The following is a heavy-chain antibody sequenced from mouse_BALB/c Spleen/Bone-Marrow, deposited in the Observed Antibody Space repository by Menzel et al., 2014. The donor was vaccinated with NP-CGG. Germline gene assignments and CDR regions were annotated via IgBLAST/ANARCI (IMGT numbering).Heavy chain of an antibody. D-gene: IGHD2-4*01. CDR1: GYTFTSYV. CDR2: INPYNDGT. CDR3: YYEFDEGY. J-gene: IGHJ2*01. Sequence: EVHLQQSGPELVKPGASVKMSCKASGYTFTSYVMHWVKQKPGQGLEWVGYINPYNDGTKYNEKFKGKATLTSDKSSNTPYMELNSLASQDSAVYYCYYEFDEGYWGQGTPLTVSS. V-gene: IGHV1-14*01.